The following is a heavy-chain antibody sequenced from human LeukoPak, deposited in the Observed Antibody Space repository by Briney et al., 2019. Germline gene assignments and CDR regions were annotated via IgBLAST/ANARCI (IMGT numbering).Heavy chain of an antibody. CDR2: VYYSGST. CDR3: ARNESVVVAGRPKYNWFDP. D-gene: IGHD2-15*01. V-gene: IGHV4-39*01. J-gene: IGHJ5*02. Sequence: SETLSLTCTVSGGSITSTSSYWGWIRQPPGKGLDWIGSVYYSGSTSYSPSLKSRVTISVDTSRNQFSLKLSSVTAADTAVYFCARNESVVVAGRPKYNWFDPWGQGTLVTVSS. CDR1: GGSITSTSSY.